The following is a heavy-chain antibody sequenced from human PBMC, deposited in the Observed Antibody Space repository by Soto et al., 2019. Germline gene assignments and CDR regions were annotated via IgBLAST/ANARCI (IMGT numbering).Heavy chain of an antibody. CDR2: IIAILGKA. D-gene: IGHD3-22*01. Sequence: QVQLVQSGAEVKKPGSSVKVSCKASGGTFSSYAISWVRQAPGQGLEWMGGIIAILGKANYAEKFQGRVTITADESTSTASMELSSLRSEDTAVYYCARERGGAIIVGVTGTFDVWGQGTLVTVTS. V-gene: IGHV1-69*01. J-gene: IGHJ3*01. CDR1: GGTFSSYA. CDR3: ARERGGAIIVGVTGTFDV.